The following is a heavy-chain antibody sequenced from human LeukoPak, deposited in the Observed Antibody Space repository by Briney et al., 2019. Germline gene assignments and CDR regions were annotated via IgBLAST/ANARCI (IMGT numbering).Heavy chain of an antibody. CDR1: GCSFSSYW. J-gene: IGHJ4*02. V-gene: IGHV5-51*01. CDR2: IYPGDSAT. CDR3: AGTHSGSSDY. Sequence: GASLKISCKGSGCSFSSYWIVWVRQMPGKGLEWMGTIYPGDSATKYSPSFQGQVTISADKSISAAYLQWSSLKASDTAMYYCAGTHSGSSDYWGQGTLVSVSS. D-gene: IGHD1-26*01.